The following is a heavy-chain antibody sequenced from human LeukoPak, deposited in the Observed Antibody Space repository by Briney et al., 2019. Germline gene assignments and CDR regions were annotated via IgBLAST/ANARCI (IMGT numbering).Heavy chain of an antibody. CDR2: ISSSSSYI. CDR1: GFTFSTYS. J-gene: IGHJ6*02. CDR3: ARDFGYGGNSVGGYYYGMDV. Sequence: GGSLRLSCAASGFTFSTYSMNWVRQAPGKGLEWVSSISSSSSYIYYADSVKSRFTISRDNAKNSLYLQMNSLRAEDTAVFYCARDFGYGGNSVGGYYYGMDVWGQGTTVTVSS. D-gene: IGHD4-23*01. V-gene: IGHV3-21*01.